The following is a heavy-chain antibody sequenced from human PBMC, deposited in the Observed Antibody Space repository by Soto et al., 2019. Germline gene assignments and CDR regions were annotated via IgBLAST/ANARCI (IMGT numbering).Heavy chain of an antibody. V-gene: IGHV3-30*18. CDR3: AKDSGYDFWSDSRFDY. CDR2: ISYDGSNK. CDR1: GFTFSSYG. D-gene: IGHD3-3*01. Sequence: GGSLRLSCAASGFTFSSYGMHWVRQAPGKGLEWVAVISYDGSNKYYADSVKGRFTISRDNSKNTLYLQMNSLRAEDTAVYYCAKDSGYDFWSDSRFDYWGQGTLVTVSS. J-gene: IGHJ4*02.